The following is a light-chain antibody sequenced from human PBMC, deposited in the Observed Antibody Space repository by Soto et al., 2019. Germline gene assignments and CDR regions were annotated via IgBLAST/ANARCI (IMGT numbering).Light chain of an antibody. V-gene: IGKV1-39*01. J-gene: IGKJ4*01. CDR1: RTINTY. CDR2: GAS. Sequence: DVRMTQSPSSLSASVGDTITITCRASRTINTYLNWFQQKPGEPPRLLIYGASTLHDGVPSRFSGSGSGADLTLTISGPQPEDFASYHCQQTYSDISFGGGTKV. CDR3: QQTYSDIS.